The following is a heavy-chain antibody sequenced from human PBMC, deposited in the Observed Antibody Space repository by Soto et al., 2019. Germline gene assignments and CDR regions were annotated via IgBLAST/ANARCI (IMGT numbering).Heavy chain of an antibody. D-gene: IGHD6-13*01. V-gene: IGHV4-34*02. J-gene: IGHJ6*02. CDR3: ARRKDSSRYFYGMDV. CDR2: VHHTGTS. CDR1: GESFNDYF. Sequence: QVALQQWGAGLLKPSQTLSLTCAVYGESFNDYFRTWIRQSPGGGLEWLAEVHHTGTSYYNPSLKSRLAVSVDTSRNQFSLNLTSLTAADTATYYCARRKDSSRYFYGMDVWGQGTTVVVSS.